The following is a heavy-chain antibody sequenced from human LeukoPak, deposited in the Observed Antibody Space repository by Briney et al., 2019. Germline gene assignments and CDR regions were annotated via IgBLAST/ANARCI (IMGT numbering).Heavy chain of an antibody. CDR3: ASNLRSGSYPFDY. CDR2: IYTSGST. D-gene: IGHD3-10*01. V-gene: IGHV4-61*02. CDR1: GGSISNGSYY. Sequence: SQTLSLTCTVPGGSISNGSYYWSWIRQPAGKGLEWIGRIYTSGSTNYNPSLKSRVTISVDTSKNQFSLKLSSVTAADTAVYYCASNLRSGSYPFDYWGQGTLVTVSS. J-gene: IGHJ4*02.